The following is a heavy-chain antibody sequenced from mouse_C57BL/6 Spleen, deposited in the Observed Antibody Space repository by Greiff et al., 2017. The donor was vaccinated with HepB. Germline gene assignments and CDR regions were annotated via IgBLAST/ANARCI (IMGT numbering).Heavy chain of an antibody. CDR1: YFAFMASA. CDR3: ARSYGSSYDAMDY. D-gene: IGHD1-1*01. V-gene: IGHV1-49*01. CDR2: FTMYSDAT. Sequence: LKESGAELVRPGSSVKLSCKDSYFAFMASAMHWVKQRPGHGLEWIGSFTMYSDATEYSENFKGKATLTANTSSSTAYMELSSLTSEDSAVYYCARSYGSSYDAMDYWGQGTSVTVSS. J-gene: IGHJ4*01.